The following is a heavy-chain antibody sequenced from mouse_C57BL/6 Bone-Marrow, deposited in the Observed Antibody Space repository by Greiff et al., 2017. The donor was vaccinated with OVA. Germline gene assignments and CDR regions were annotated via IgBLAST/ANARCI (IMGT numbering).Heavy chain of an antibody. V-gene: IGHV1-55*01. Sequence: VQLQQSGAELVKPGASVKMSCKASGYTFTSYWITWVKQRPGQGLEWIGDIYPGSGSTNYNEKFKSKATLTVDTSSSTAYMQLSSLTSEDSAVYYCARQLRLRYYAMDYWGQGTSVTVSS. CDR3: ARQLRLRYYAMDY. CDR1: GYTFTSYW. J-gene: IGHJ4*01. CDR2: IYPGSGST. D-gene: IGHD3-2*02.